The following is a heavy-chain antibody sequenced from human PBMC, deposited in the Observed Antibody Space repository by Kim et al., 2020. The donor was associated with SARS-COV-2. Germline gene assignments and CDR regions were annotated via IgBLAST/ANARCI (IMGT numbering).Heavy chain of an antibody. Sequence: SVKVSCKASRDTFNTYAISWVRQAPGQGLEWLGGIVPFIGTSDYAQKFQGRLTITADDSTTTVYMQLSSLRFEDTAVYYCARGGFSSSWRFEYWGQGTLVTGSS. CDR2: IVPFIGTS. CDR1: RDTFNTYA. CDR3: ARGGFSSSWRFEY. D-gene: IGHD6-13*01. J-gene: IGHJ4*02. V-gene: IGHV1-69*13.